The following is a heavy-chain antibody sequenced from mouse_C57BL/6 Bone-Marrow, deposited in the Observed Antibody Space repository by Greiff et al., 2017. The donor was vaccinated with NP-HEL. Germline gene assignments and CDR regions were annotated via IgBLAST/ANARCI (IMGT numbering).Heavy chain of an antibody. CDR3: ARGLLLRSYYFDY. J-gene: IGHJ2*01. CDR2: IDPSDSYT. Sequence: QVQLQQPGAELVRPGTSVKLSCKASGYTFTSYWMHWVKQRPGQGLEWIGVIDPSDSYTNYNQKFKGKATLTVDTSSSTAYMQLSSLTSEDSAVYYCARGLLLRSYYFDYWSQGTTLTVSS. CDR1: GYTFTSYW. D-gene: IGHD1-1*01. V-gene: IGHV1-59*01.